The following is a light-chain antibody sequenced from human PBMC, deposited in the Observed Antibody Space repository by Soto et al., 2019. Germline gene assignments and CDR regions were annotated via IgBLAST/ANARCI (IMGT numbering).Light chain of an antibody. Sequence: EIVMTQSPATLSVSAGERATLSCRARQSVRSNLAWYQQKPGQAPRLLIYDASTRATGIPARFSGSGSGTEFILTISSLQSEDFGVYYCQHYSHWPPRTFGQGTKVDIK. J-gene: IGKJ1*01. CDR2: DAS. CDR3: QHYSHWPPRT. V-gene: IGKV3D-15*01. CDR1: QSVRSN.